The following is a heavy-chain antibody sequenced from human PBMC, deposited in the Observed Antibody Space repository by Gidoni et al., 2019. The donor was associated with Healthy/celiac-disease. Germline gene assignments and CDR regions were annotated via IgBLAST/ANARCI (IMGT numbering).Heavy chain of an antibody. D-gene: IGHD3-22*01. CDR3: ARSGYYDSSGYYPYYFDY. CDR2: IIPILGIA. J-gene: IGHJ4*02. V-gene: IGHV1-69*02. CDR1: GGTFSSYT. Sequence: QVQLVQSGAEVKKPGSSVKVSCKASGGTFSSYTNSWVRQAPGQGLEWMGRIIPILGIANYAQKFQGRVTITADKSTSTAYMELSSLRSEDTAVYYCARSGYYDSSGYYPYYFDYWGQGTLVTVSS.